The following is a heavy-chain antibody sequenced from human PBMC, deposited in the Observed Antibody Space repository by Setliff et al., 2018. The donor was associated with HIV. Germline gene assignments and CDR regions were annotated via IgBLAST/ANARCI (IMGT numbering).Heavy chain of an antibody. J-gene: IGHJ4*02. V-gene: IGHV4-38-2*01. CDR3: ARGWEWGAPLDY. CDR2: VFHSGST. Sequence: TSETLSLTCAVSGYSISSGYYWGWIRQPPGKGLEWIGSVFHSGSTYYNPSLKSRVTMSVDTSKNQFSLKLSSVTAADTAVYYCARGWEWGAPLDYWGQGTLVTVSS. CDR1: GYSISSGYY. D-gene: IGHD1-26*01.